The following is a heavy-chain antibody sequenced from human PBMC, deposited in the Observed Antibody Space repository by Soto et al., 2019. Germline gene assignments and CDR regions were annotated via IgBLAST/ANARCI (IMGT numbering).Heavy chain of an antibody. Sequence: QVQLVQSGAEVKKPGSSVKVSCKASGGTFSSYTISWVRQAPGQGLEWMGRIIPILGIATYAQKFQGRVTITADKSTSTAYMELSSLRSEDTAVYYCAGGRGYLGGFDPWGQGTLVTVSS. CDR2: IIPILGIA. D-gene: IGHD2-15*01. CDR1: GGTFSSYT. V-gene: IGHV1-69*02. J-gene: IGHJ5*02. CDR3: AGGRGYLGGFDP.